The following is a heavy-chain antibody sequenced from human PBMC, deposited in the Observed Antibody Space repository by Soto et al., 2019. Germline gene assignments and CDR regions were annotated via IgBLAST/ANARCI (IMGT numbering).Heavy chain of an antibody. CDR3: ARSGALDY. D-gene: IGHD2-15*01. CDR2: ILYSGTT. V-gene: IGHV4-30-4*01. J-gene: IGHJ4*02. Sequence: QVQLQESGPGLVKPSQTLSLTCTVSGGSISSGDYYWSWIRQPPGQGLEWIGYILYSGTTNYNQSLESRLTISVDTSKNQFSLKLTSVTAADTAGYYCARSGALDYWGRGTLVTGSS. CDR1: GGSISSGDYY.